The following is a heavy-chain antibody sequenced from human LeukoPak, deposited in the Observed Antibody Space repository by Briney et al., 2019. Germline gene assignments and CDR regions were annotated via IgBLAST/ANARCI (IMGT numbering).Heavy chain of an antibody. CDR1: GDSITSYS. D-gene: IGHD1-14*01. J-gene: IGHJ5*02. CDR3: ARDRSRKFVGWSDP. Sequence: SETLSLTCSVSGDSITSYSWSWIRQPAGKELEWIDRVYASGTTNYNPSLESRVTISMDKFQNQFSLTLRSVTAADTAVYYCARDRSRKFVGWSDPWGQGVLVTVSS. V-gene: IGHV4-4*07. CDR2: VYASGTT.